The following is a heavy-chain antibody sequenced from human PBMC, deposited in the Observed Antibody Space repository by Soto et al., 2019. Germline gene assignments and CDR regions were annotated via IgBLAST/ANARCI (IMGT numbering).Heavy chain of an antibody. CDR1: GYSFTSYW. CDR2: IDPSDSYT. CDR3: ARGLYCSSTSCYSPAFDI. D-gene: IGHD2-2*01. J-gene: IGHJ3*02. Sequence: GESLKISCKGSGYSFTSYWISWVRQMPGKGLEWMGRIDPSDSYTNYSPSFQGHVTISADKSISTAYLQWSSLKASDTALYYCARGLYCSSTSCYSPAFDIWGQGTMVTVSS. V-gene: IGHV5-10-1*01.